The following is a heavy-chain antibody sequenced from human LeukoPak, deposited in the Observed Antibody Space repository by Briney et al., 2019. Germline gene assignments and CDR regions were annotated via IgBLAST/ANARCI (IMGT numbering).Heavy chain of an antibody. CDR3: ASAVGTYDILTGYPYDAFDI. D-gene: IGHD3-9*01. J-gene: IGHJ3*02. V-gene: IGHV5-51*01. Sequence: GESLKISCKGSGYSFTSYWIGWVRPMPGKGLEWMGIIYPGDSDTRYSPSFQGQVTISADKSISTAYLQWSSLKASDTAMYYCASAVGTYDILTGYPYDAFDIWGQGTMVTVSS. CDR2: IYPGDSDT. CDR1: GYSFTSYW.